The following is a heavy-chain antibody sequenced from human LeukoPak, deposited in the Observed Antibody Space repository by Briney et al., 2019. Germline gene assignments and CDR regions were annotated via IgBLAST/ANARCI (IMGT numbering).Heavy chain of an antibody. Sequence: SETLSLTCTVPGGSITNYYWSWIRQPPGKGLEWIGYIFFSGSTSYNPSPKSRVTISVDTSKNLFSLRLSSVTAADTAVYYCARHLPRTDIGYAFDFWGQGTLVTVSS. CDR1: GGSITNYY. J-gene: IGHJ3*01. CDR2: IFFSGST. D-gene: IGHD2-15*01. V-gene: IGHV4-59*08. CDR3: ARHLPRTDIGYAFDF.